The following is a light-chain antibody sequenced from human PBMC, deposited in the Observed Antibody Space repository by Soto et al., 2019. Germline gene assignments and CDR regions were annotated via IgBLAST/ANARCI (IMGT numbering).Light chain of an antibody. J-gene: IGKJ4*01. V-gene: IGKV1-33*01. CDR2: DAS. Sequence: DIQMTQSPSSLSASVGDRVTITCQASQDISNYLNWYQQKPGKAPKLLIYDASNLETGVPSRFSGSGSGTDFTFTISSLQPDDIATYYCQQYDSLPPHTFGGGTKVEIK. CDR1: QDISNY. CDR3: QQYDSLPPHT.